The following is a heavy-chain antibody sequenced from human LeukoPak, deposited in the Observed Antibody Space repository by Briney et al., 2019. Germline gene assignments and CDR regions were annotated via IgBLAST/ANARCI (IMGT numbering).Heavy chain of an antibody. CDR3: ARDLLEWYFDY. CDR1: GLTVSSTY. CDR2: IYSGGST. D-gene: IGHD3-3*01. V-gene: IGHV3-66*01. Sequence: PGGSLRLSCAAFGLTVSSTYMSWVRQTPGKGLEWVSVIYSGGSTYYADSVKGRFTISRDNSKNTLYLQMNSLRAEDTAVYYCARDLLEWYFDYWGQGTLVTVSS. J-gene: IGHJ4*02.